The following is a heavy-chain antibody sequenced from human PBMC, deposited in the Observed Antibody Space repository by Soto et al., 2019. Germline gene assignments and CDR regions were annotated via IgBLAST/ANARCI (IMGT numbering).Heavy chain of an antibody. J-gene: IGHJ6*02. CDR1: GASVSNNSAA. CDR3: ARDGCSTTGTTRLYYYYYATDV. V-gene: IGHV6-1*01. CDR2: TYYRSKYYN. Sequence: PSPTLSLTCAISGASVSNNSAAWNWIRQSPSRGLEWLGRTYYRSKYYNDYALSVKGRIIINPDTSRNQFSLQLNSVAPDATAVYYCARDGCSTTGTTRLYYYYYATDVWGQGTTVTVSS. D-gene: IGHD1-1*01.